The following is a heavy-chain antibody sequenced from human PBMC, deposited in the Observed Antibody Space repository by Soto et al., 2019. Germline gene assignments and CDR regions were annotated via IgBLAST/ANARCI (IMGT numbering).Heavy chain of an antibody. CDR2: VFYGGT. CDR1: GGSIRDYF. D-gene: IGHD3-16*01. Sequence: PSETLSLTFTVSGGSIRDYFWTWIRQSPDKGLEWLGYVFYGGTDYXPSLGGRVSMSVETSKSQFSLKLTSVTVADTAVYYCASYRGALYFESWGPGILVTVSS. J-gene: IGHJ4*02. V-gene: IGHV4-59*01. CDR3: ASYRGALYFES.